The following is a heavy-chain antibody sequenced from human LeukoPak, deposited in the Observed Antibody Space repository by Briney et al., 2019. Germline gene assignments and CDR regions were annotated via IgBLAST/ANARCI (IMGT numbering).Heavy chain of an antibody. V-gene: IGHV3-21*01. CDR3: ARDLNDYYSSYYDY. J-gene: IGHJ4*02. CDR2: ISSSSSYI. D-gene: IGHD3-22*01. CDR1: GFTFSGYS. Sequence: GGSLRLSCAASGFTFSGYSMNWVRQTPGKGLEWVSSISSSSSYIYYADAVKGRFTISRDNAKNSLYLQMNSLRAEDSAVYYCARDLNDYYSSYYDYWGQGTLVTVSS.